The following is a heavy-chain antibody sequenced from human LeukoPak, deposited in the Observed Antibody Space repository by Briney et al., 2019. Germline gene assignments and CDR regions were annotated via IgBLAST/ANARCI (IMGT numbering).Heavy chain of an antibody. CDR1: GFTFSSYN. CDR3: AKDGCSGGSCYEGDSTQNWFDP. V-gene: IGHV3-48*04. D-gene: IGHD2-15*01. CDR2: ISSSTTTI. Sequence: PGGSLRLSCAASGFTFSSYNMNWVRQAPGKGLEWVSYISSSTTTIYYADSVKGRFTISRDNAKNSLYLQMNSLRAEDTAVYYCAKDGCSGGSCYEGDSTQNWFDPWGQGTLVTVSS. J-gene: IGHJ5*02.